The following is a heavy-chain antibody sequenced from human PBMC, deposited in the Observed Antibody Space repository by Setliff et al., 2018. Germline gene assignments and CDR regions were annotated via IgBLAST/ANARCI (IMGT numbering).Heavy chain of an antibody. CDR1: GGSISPYF. D-gene: IGHD3-16*01. J-gene: IGHJ6*02. Sequence: PSETLSLTCSVSGGSISPYFWSWIRQPPGKGLEWIGYIYHNGNTNFNPSLKTRVTMSVDTSKNQFALNLTSVTAADTAVYYCVRDRTAYPYGLDVWGQGTTVTVSS. CDR3: VRDRTAYPYGLDV. V-gene: IGHV4-59*01. CDR2: IYHNGNT.